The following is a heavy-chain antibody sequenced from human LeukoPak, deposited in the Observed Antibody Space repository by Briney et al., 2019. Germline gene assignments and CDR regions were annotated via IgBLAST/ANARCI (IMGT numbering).Heavy chain of an antibody. Sequence: LETLSLTCTVSGGSISSYYWSWIRQPPGKGLEWIGYIYYSGSTNYNPSLKSRVTISVDTSKNQFSLKLSSVTAADTAVYYCARVLGYCTNGVCYKNWFDPWGQGTLVTVSS. V-gene: IGHV4-59*08. CDR3: ARVLGYCTNGVCYKNWFDP. CDR1: GGSISSYY. D-gene: IGHD2-8*01. CDR2: IYYSGST. J-gene: IGHJ5*02.